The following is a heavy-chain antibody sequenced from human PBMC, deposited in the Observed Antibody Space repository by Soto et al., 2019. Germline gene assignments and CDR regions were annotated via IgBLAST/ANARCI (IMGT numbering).Heavy chain of an antibody. J-gene: IGHJ4*02. V-gene: IGHV1-3*01. CDR1: GYTFSSSA. CDR2: INVGTDKT. CDR3: AKSKAGWVHDF. D-gene: IGHD6-19*01. Sequence: ASVKVSCKASGYTFSSSAMHWVRQAPGQSLEWMGWINVGTDKTEYSRRLQGRVTITKDTSASTADMELSGLTSEDTAVYYCAKSKAGWVHDFWGPGTLVTVSS.